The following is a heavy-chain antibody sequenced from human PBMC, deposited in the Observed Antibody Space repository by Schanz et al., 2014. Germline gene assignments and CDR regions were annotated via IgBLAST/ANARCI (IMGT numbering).Heavy chain of an antibody. Sequence: EVELVESGGGLVQPGGSLRLSCEASGFSFGNYGMTWVRQIPGKGLEWVSAISASGGTTYYADSVKGRFTISRDNSKNTLYLQMNSLRTEDTAVYYCARLDPYCRSGTCSRAFDFWGQGTLVTVSS. J-gene: IGHJ4*02. D-gene: IGHD2-15*01. V-gene: IGHV3-23*04. CDR3: ARLDPYCRSGTCSRAFDF. CDR1: GFSFGNYG. CDR2: ISASGGTT.